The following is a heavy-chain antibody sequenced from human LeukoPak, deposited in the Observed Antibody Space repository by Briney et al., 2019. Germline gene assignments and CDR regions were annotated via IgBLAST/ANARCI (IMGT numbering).Heavy chain of an antibody. Sequence: SETLSLTCTVSGGSISSYYWSWIRQPPGKGLEWIGYIYYSGSTNYNPSLKSRVTISVDTSKNQLSLKLSSVTAADTAVYCCARHNYDFWSGYYSDPYYFDYWGQGTLVTVSS. V-gene: IGHV4-59*08. CDR2: IYYSGST. CDR1: GGSISSYY. CDR3: ARHNYDFWSGYYSDPYYFDY. J-gene: IGHJ4*02. D-gene: IGHD3-3*01.